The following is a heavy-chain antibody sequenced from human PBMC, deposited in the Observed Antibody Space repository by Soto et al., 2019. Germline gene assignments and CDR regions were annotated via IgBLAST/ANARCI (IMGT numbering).Heavy chain of an antibody. J-gene: IGHJ4*02. V-gene: IGHV1-58*01. Sequence: VASVKASCKASGFTFTSSAVQWVRQALGQRLEWIGWIVVGSGNTNYAQKFQERVTITRDMSTSTAYMELSSLRSEDTAVYYCAGGGGCSGGSCYSRWGQGTLVTVSS. CDR1: GFTFTSSA. CDR3: AGGGGCSGGSCYSR. D-gene: IGHD2-15*01. CDR2: IVVGSGNT.